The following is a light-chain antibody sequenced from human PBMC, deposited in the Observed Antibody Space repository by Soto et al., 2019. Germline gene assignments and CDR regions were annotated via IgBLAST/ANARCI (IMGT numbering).Light chain of an antibody. J-gene: IGKJ2*01. CDR1: QSISTF. V-gene: IGKV1-39*01. Sequence: DIQMTQSPSSLSASVGDRVTITCRASQSISTFLNWYQQKRGKAPRLLIYGASSLQSGVPSRFSGSGSGTDFTLTISSLQPEDFAIYYCQQSYSTPYTFGQGTKLEIK. CDR3: QQSYSTPYT. CDR2: GAS.